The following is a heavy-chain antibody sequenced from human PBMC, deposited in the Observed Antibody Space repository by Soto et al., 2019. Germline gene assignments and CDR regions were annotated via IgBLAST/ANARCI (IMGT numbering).Heavy chain of an antibody. CDR3: ARFPPPYYDSSGYPNWFDP. Sequence: ASVKVSCKASGGTFSSYAISWVRQAPGQGLEWMGGIIPIFGTANYAQKFQGRVTITADESTSTAYMELSSLRSEDTAVYYCARFPPPYYDSSGYPNWFDPWGQGTLVTVSS. CDR1: GGTFSSYA. D-gene: IGHD3-22*01. CDR2: IIPIFGTA. V-gene: IGHV1-69*13. J-gene: IGHJ5*02.